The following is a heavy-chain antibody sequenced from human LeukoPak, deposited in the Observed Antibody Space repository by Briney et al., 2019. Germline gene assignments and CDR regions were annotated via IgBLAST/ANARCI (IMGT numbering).Heavy chain of an antibody. CDR1: GYSISTAYY. J-gene: IGHJ4*02. CDR2: IHSSGST. V-gene: IGHV4-38-2*02. Sequence: SETQSLTCTVSGYSISTAYYWGWIRQSPGKGLEWVGSIHSSGSTYDNASLKSRVTISVDTSKNQFSLSLNSVTAADTAVYYCARDNYYDGTGYPYYFDYWGQGTLVTVSS. D-gene: IGHD3-22*01. CDR3: ARDNYYDGTGYPYYFDY.